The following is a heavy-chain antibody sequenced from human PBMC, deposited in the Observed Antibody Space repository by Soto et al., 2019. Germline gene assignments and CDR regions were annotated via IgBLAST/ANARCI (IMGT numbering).Heavy chain of an antibody. CDR2: IYYSGST. CDR3: ARVRGYSGYDLVDY. V-gene: IGHV4-59*01. J-gene: IGHJ4*02. D-gene: IGHD5-12*01. CDR1: GGSISSYY. Sequence: PSETLSLTCTVSGGSISSYYWSWIRQPPGKGLEWIGYIYYSGSTNYNPSLKSRVTISVDTSKNQFSLKLSSVTAADTTVYYCARVRGYSGYDLVDYWGQGTLVTVSS.